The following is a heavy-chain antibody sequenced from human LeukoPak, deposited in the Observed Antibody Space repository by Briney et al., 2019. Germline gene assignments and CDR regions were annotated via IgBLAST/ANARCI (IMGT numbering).Heavy chain of an antibody. V-gene: IGHV3-23*01. CDR3: ARNQQLGGHSYYYYGMDV. D-gene: IGHD3-16*01. CDR2: ISGGGVTT. CDR1: GFTSIAYA. Sequence: LSGGSLRLSCVGSGFTSIAYALTWARQAPGKGLEWVSGISGGGVTTYYADSVKGRFPISRDNSKNTLYLQINSLRADDTAIYYCARNQQLGGHSYYYYGMDVWVQGTTVTVSS. J-gene: IGHJ6*02.